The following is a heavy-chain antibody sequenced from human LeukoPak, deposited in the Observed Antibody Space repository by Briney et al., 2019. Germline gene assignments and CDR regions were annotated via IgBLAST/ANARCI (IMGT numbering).Heavy chain of an antibody. CDR3: ASVTLSSWIQLWSDFDY. Sequence: SETLSLTCTVSGYSISSGYYWGWIRQPPGQGLEWIGSIYHSGSTYYNPSLKSRVTISVDTSKNQFSLKLSSVTAADTAVYYCASVTLSSWIQLWSDFDYWGQGTLVTVSS. CDR1: GYSISSGYY. V-gene: IGHV4-38-2*02. J-gene: IGHJ4*02. D-gene: IGHD5-18*01. CDR2: IYHSGST.